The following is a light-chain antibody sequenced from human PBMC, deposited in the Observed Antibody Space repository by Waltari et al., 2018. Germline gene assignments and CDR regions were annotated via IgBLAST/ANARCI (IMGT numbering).Light chain of an antibody. CDR2: DVS. CDR1: SSDAGGYTY. J-gene: IGLJ3*02. V-gene: IGLV2-11*01. Sequence: QSALTQPRSVSGSPGKSVTISCTGTSSDAGGYTYVSWYQQHPGKAPKLMIYDVSKRPSGVPDRFSGSKSGNTASLTISGLQAEDEADYYCCSYAGSYTWVFGGGTKLTVL. CDR3: CSYAGSYTWV.